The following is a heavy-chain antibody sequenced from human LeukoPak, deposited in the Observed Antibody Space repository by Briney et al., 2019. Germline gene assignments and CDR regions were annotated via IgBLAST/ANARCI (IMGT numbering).Heavy chain of an antibody. CDR3: VRSAPSSLLDY. CDR1: GYSFTGSY. CDR2: INPNRGDT. Sequence: ASVKVSCKTSGYSFTGSYINWVRQAPGQGLEWMGWINPNRGDTNYAQKFQGRVTMSRDMYLSTAYMDLSRLTSDDTAVYFCVRSAPSSLLDYWGQGTLVTVSS. D-gene: IGHD6-6*01. V-gene: IGHV1-2*02. J-gene: IGHJ4*02.